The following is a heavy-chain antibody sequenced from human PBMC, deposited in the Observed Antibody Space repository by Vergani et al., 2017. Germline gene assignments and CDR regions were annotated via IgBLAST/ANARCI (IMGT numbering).Heavy chain of an antibody. D-gene: IGHD3-10*01. CDR3: ARESNYYGSGSSNWFDP. V-gene: IGHV4-59*01. Sequence: QLQESGPGLVKPSETLSLTCTVSGGSISSYYWSWIRQPPGKGLEWIGYIYYSGSTNYNPSLKSRVTISVDTSKNQFSLKLSSVTAADTAVYYCARESNYYGSGSSNWFDPWGQGTLVTVSS. CDR2: IYYSGST. CDR1: GGSISSYY. J-gene: IGHJ5*02.